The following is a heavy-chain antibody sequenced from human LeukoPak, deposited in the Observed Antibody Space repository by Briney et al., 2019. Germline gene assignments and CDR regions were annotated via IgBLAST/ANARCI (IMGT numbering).Heavy chain of an antibody. Sequence: PSETLSLTCTVSGDSISSHYWSWIRQSAGKGLEWIGRMYASGNTNYNPSLMSRIAMSVDMSKNQFSLKLSSVTAADTAIYYCARDSKSSHIWYFDLWGRGTLVTVSS. CDR3: ARDSKSSHIWYFDL. D-gene: IGHD6-6*01. CDR2: MYASGNT. J-gene: IGHJ2*01. V-gene: IGHV4-4*07. CDR1: GDSISSHY.